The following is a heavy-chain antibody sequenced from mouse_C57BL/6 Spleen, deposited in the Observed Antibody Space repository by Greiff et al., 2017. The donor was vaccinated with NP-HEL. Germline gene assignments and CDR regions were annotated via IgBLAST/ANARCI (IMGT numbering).Heavy chain of an antibody. V-gene: IGHV1-81*01. CDR2: IYPRSGNT. CDR1: GYTFTSYG. J-gene: IGHJ1*03. Sequence: QVQLKESGAELARPGASVKLSCKASGYTFTSYGISWVKQRTGQGLEWIGEIYPRSGNTYYNEKFKGKATLTADKSSSTAYMELRSLTSEDSAVYFCARGHYGSSYPYWYFDVWGTGTTVTVSS. CDR3: ARGHYGSSYPYWYFDV. D-gene: IGHD1-1*01.